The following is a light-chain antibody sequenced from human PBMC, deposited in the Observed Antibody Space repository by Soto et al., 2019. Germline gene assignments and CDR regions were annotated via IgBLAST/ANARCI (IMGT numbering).Light chain of an antibody. J-gene: IGKJ1*01. Sequence: EIVLTQSPGTLSLSPGERATLSCRASQSLSTNYLAWYQRKPGQAPRLLIYGVSSRATDIPRRFSGSGSGTHFTLTITRLEPEDFAVYYCRQYGRSPPTFGQGTKVEIK. CDR2: GVS. V-gene: IGKV3-20*01. CDR3: RQYGRSPPT. CDR1: QSLSTNY.